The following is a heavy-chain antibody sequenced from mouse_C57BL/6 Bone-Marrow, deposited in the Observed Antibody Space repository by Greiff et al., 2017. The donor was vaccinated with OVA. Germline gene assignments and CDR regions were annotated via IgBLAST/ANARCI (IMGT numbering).Heavy chain of an antibody. Sequence: EVQLQESGEGLVKPGGSLKLSCAASGFTFSSYAMSWVRQTPEKRLEWVAYISSGGDYIYYADTVKGRFTISRDNARNTLYLQMSSLKSEDTAMYYCTRDWGTGTLFAYWGQGTLVTVSA. CDR1: GFTFSSYA. V-gene: IGHV5-9-1*02. CDR3: TRDWGTGTLFAY. CDR2: ISSGGDYI. D-gene: IGHD4-1*01. J-gene: IGHJ3*01.